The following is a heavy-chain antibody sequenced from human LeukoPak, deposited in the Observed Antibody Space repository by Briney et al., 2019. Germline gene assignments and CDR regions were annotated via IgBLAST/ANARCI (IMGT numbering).Heavy chain of an antibody. CDR3: AKGSGDSSGYYYAYYYYYMDV. V-gene: IGHV3-23*01. J-gene: IGHJ6*03. CDR2: VIGMGGRT. D-gene: IGHD3-22*01. CDR1: GFSSTIYA. Sequence: RGSLRLSCAASGFSSTIYAVSWVRQAPGRGLEWVSAVIGMGGRTYYADSVKGRFTISRDNSKNTLYLQMNSLRAEDTAVYYCAKGSGDSSGYYYAYYYYYMDVWGKGTTVTVSS.